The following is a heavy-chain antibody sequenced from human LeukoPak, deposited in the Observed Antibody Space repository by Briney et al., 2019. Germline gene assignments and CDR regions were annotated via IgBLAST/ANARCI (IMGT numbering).Heavy chain of an antibody. V-gene: IGHV4-34*01. D-gene: IGHD2-2*01. Sequence: PSETLSLTCAVYGGSFSGYYWSWIRQPPGKGLEWIGEINHSGSTNYNPSLKSRVTISVDTSKNQFSLKLSSVTAADTAVYYCARYCSSTSSRWFDPWGQGTLVTVSS. J-gene: IGHJ5*02. CDR1: GGSFSGYY. CDR3: ARYCSSTSSRWFDP. CDR2: INHSGST.